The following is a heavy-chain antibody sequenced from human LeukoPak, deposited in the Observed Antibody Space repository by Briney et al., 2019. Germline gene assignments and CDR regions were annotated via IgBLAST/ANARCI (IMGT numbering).Heavy chain of an antibody. D-gene: IGHD2-15*01. CDR2: IYYSGST. Sequence: SETLSLTCTVSGGSISSSSYYWGWTRQPPGKGLEWIGSIYYSGSTYYNPSLKSRVTISVDTSKNQFSLKLSSVTAADTAVYYCARPLRGAFDIWGQGTMVTVSS. J-gene: IGHJ3*02. CDR3: ARPLRGAFDI. CDR1: GGSISSSSYY. V-gene: IGHV4-39*01.